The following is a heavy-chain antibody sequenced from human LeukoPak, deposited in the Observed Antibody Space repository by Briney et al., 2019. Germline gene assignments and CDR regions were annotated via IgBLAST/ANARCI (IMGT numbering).Heavy chain of an antibody. CDR1: GGSISSYY. CDR2: INHSGST. Sequence: SETLSLTCTVSGGSISSYYWSWIRQPPGKGLEWIGEINHSGSTNYNPSLKSRVTISVDTSKNQFSLKLSSVTAADTAVYYCARGDFYNWNYVPYSYYYYGMDVWGQGTTVTVSS. V-gene: IGHV4-34*01. D-gene: IGHD1-7*01. J-gene: IGHJ6*02. CDR3: ARGDFYNWNYVPYSYYYYGMDV.